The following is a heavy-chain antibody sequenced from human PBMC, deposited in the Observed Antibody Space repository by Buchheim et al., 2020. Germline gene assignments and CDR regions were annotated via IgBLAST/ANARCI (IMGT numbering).Heavy chain of an antibody. CDR1: GFIFNTYA. J-gene: IGHJ4*02. Sequence: DVELLESGGGLVRPGGSLRLSCAASGFIFNTYAVTWVRQAPGKGLEWVSTISAGGETTYYADSLRGRFTISRDNSKDTLFLHLSSLRAEDTAIYYCVKRAGRTTNYWYYFDYWGQGAL. V-gene: IGHV3-23*01. CDR2: ISAGGETT. D-gene: IGHD1-14*01. CDR3: VKRAGRTTNYWYYFDY.